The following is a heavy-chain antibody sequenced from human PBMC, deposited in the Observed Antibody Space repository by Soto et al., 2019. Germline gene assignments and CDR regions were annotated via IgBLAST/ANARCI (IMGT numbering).Heavy chain of an antibody. D-gene: IGHD3-22*01. CDR2: IKKKADGGTT. Sequence: EVQLVESGGGLVKPGGSLRLSCEVSGFTFSNAWMNWVRQAPGKGLEWVGRIKKKADGGTTDHAAPVKGRFTISRDDSKNTVYLQMNSLQTEDTAVYYCTTVNIYKCESSGYYYWGQGTLVTVAS. CDR1: GFTFSNAW. CDR3: TTVNIYKCESSGYYY. V-gene: IGHV3-15*01. J-gene: IGHJ4*02.